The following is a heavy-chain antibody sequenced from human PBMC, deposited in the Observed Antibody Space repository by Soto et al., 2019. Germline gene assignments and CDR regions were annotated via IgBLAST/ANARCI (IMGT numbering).Heavy chain of an antibody. J-gene: IGHJ6*03. CDR1: GFTFSDYY. Sequence: GGSMRLSCAASGFTFSDYYMSWIRQTPGKGLEWVSYISSSGSTIYYADSVKGRFTISRDNAKNSLYLQMNSLRAEDTAVYYCARVAVGWEGYYYYYMDVWGKGTTVTVSS. V-gene: IGHV3-11*01. D-gene: IGHD2-15*01. CDR3: ARVAVGWEGYYYYYMDV. CDR2: ISSSGSTI.